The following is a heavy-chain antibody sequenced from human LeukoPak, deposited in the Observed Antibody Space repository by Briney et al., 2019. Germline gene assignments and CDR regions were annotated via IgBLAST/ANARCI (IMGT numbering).Heavy chain of an antibody. V-gene: IGHV5-51*01. CDR1: GYSFTSYW. CDR3: ARRLSPTSSGKYYFDY. D-gene: IGHD1-26*01. CDR2: IYPGDSDT. J-gene: IGHJ4*02. Sequence: GESLKISCKGSGYSFTSYWIGWVRQMPGKGLEWMGIIYPGDSDTRYSPSFQGQVTISADKSISTAYLQWSSLKASDTAMYYCARRLSPTSSGKYYFDYWGQGTLVTVSS.